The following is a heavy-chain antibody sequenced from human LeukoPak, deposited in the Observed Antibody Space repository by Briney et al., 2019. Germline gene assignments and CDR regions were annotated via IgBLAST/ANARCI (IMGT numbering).Heavy chain of an antibody. CDR3: ARTLGYCSGGSCNGDAFDI. CDR1: GGSISSYY. Sequence: SETLSLTCTVSGGSISSYYWSWIRQPPGKGLEWIGHIYYSGSTNYNPSLKSRVTMSVDTSKNQFSLKLSSVTAADTAVYYCARTLGYCSGGSCNGDAFDIWGQGTMVTVSS. D-gene: IGHD2-15*01. V-gene: IGHV4-59*01. J-gene: IGHJ3*02. CDR2: IYYSGST.